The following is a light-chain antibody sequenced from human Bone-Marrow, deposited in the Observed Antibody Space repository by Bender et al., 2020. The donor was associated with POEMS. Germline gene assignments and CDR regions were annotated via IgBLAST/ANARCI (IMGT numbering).Light chain of an antibody. CDR3: ASFTRTTNQVV. V-gene: IGLV2-8*01. CDR2: EIS. Sequence: QSALTQPPSASGSPGQSVTISCTGANSDMHGSNLVSWYQQNPGTAPKLIIFEISQRPSGVPDRFYGSQSGNTASLTVSGLQAEDEADYYCASFTRTTNQVVFGGGTKLTVL. J-gene: IGLJ2*01. CDR1: NSDMHGSNL.